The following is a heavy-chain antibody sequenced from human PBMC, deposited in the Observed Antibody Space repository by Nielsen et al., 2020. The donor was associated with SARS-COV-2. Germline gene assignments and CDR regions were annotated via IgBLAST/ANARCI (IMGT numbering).Heavy chain of an antibody. CDR3: ARESSGYDHYKYGMDV. J-gene: IGHJ6*02. CDR1: GGSISSGGYY. Sequence: SETLSLTCTVSGGSISSGGYYWSWIRHHPGKGLERIGYIYFSGRTCYNPSLKSRVTISVDTSKNQFSLSLRSVTAADTAVYYCARESSGYDHYKYGMDVWGLGATVTVSS. V-gene: IGHV4-31*03. CDR2: IYFSGRT. D-gene: IGHD5-12*01.